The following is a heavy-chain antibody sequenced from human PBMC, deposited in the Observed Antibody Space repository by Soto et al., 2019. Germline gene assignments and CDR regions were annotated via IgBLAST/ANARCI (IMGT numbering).Heavy chain of an antibody. CDR3: ARDPDSGHFDY. Sequence: SVKVSYSASGGTFSSCAITWVRQAPGQGLEWMGGIIPIFGTANYAQKFQGRVTITADESTSTAYMGLSSLRSEDTAVYYCARDPDSGHFDYWGQGTLVTVSS. CDR2: IIPIFGTA. J-gene: IGHJ4*02. D-gene: IGHD3-22*01. CDR1: GGTFSSCA. V-gene: IGHV1-69*13.